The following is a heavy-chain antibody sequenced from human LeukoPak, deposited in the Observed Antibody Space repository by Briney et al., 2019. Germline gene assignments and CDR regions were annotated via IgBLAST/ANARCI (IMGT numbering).Heavy chain of an antibody. Sequence: ASVKVSCKASGYSFTSYGISWVRQAPGQGLEWMGWISAYNGNTNYAQKLQGRVTMTTDTSTSTAYMELRSLRSDDTAVYYCARSPRYCSSTSCYNTNWGQGTLVTVSS. CDR3: ARSPRYCSSTSCYNTN. J-gene: IGHJ4*02. D-gene: IGHD2-2*02. CDR1: GYSFTSYG. CDR2: ISAYNGNT. V-gene: IGHV1-18*01.